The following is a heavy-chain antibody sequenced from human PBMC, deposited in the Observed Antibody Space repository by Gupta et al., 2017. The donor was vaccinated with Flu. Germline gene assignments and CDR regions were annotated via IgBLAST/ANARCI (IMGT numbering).Heavy chain of an antibody. CDR2: ISYDGSNK. CDR1: GFIFSTYG. CDR3: AKDRAYAIIYYGMDV. D-gene: IGHD4-17*01. J-gene: IGHJ6*02. Sequence: QVQLVESGGGVVQPGRSLRLSCAASGFIFSTYGMHWVRQAPGKGLEWVAVISYDGSNKDYGDSVKGRFTISRDNSKNTLYLKMNSLRAEDTAIYYCAKDRAYAIIYYGMDVWGQGTTVTVSS. V-gene: IGHV3-30*18.